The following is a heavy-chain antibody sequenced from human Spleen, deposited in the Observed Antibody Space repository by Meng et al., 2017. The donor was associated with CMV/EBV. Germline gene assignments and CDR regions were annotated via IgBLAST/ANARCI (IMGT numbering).Heavy chain of an antibody. V-gene: IGHV4-34*01. CDR3: APRQLLYRFWFHP. CDR1: GGSFSGYY. J-gene: IGHJ5*02. Sequence: SETLSLTCAVYGGSFSGYYWSWIRQPPGKGLEWIGEINHSGSTNYNPSLKSRVTMSIDTSKNQISLKLSSATAADTAIYYCAPRQLLYRFWFHPWGQGTLVTVSS. D-gene: IGHD2-2*01. CDR2: INHSGST.